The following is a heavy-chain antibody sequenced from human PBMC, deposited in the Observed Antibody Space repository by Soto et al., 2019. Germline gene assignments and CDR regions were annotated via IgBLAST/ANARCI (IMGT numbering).Heavy chain of an antibody. CDR2: INHSGST. CDR3: ATRGYSYGENVDY. J-gene: IGHJ4*02. Sequence: PSETLSLTCAVDGGSFSGYYWSWIRQPPGKGLEWIGEINHSGSTNYNPSLKSRVTISVDTSKNQFSLKLSSVTAADTAVYYCATRGYSYGENVDYWGQGTLVTVSS. V-gene: IGHV4-34*01. CDR1: GGSFSGYY. D-gene: IGHD5-18*01.